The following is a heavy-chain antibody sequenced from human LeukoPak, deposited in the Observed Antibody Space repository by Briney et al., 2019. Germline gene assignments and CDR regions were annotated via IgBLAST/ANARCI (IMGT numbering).Heavy chain of an antibody. Sequence: QTGGSLRLSCVASGFTFSSYWLSWVCQAPGKGLEWVSAISGSGASTNYADSVKGRFTISRDNYKNTLYLQMDSLSAEDTAVYYCAKDMGVRGVTRFEAFDLWGQGTMVTVSS. V-gene: IGHV3-23*01. D-gene: IGHD3-10*01. CDR2: ISGSGAST. CDR1: GFTFSSYW. J-gene: IGHJ3*01. CDR3: AKDMGVRGVTRFEAFDL.